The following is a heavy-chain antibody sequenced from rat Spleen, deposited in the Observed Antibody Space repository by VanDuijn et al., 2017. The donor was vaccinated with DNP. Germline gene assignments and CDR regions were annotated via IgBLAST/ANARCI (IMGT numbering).Heavy chain of an antibody. CDR3: TRDLNHGYNYAFDY. J-gene: IGHJ2*01. V-gene: IGHV5S10*01. Sequence: EVQLVESGGGLVQPGRSLRLSCAASGFTFSDYNMAWVRQAPKQGLEWVATIINDGRRTYYRDSVKGRFTISRDNGKSTLYLQMDSLRSEDTATYYCTRDLNHGYNYAFDYWGQGVMVTVSS. D-gene: IGHD1-4*01. CDR2: IINDGRRT. CDR1: GFTFSDYN.